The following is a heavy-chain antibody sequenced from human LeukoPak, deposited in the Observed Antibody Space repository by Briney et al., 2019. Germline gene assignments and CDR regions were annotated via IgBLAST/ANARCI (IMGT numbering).Heavy chain of an antibody. D-gene: IGHD2-2*01. J-gene: IGHJ6*04. V-gene: IGHV5-51*01. CDR2: IYPGDSDT. CDR3: ARGGLGYCSSTSCYPYYYGMDV. Sequence: GESLKISCKGSGYSFTSYWIGWVRQMPGKGLEWMGIIYPGDSDTRYSPSFQGQVTTSADKSSSTAYLQSSSLKASDTAMYYCARGGLGYCSSTSCYPYYYGMDVWGKGTTVTVSS. CDR1: GYSFTSYW.